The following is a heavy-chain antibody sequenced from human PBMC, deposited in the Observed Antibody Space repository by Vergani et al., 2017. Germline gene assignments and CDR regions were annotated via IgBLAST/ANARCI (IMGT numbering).Heavy chain of an antibody. Sequence: QVQLVESGGGVVQPGRSLRLSCAASGFTFSSYGMHWVRQAPGKGLEWVAVISYDGGNKYYADSVKGRFTISRDNSKNTLYLQMNSLRAEDTAVYYCAKDWDDYGDYWGQGTLVTVSS. CDR1: GFTFSSYG. CDR3: AKDWDDYGDY. CDR2: ISYDGGNK. J-gene: IGHJ4*02. V-gene: IGHV3-30*18. D-gene: IGHD1-26*01.